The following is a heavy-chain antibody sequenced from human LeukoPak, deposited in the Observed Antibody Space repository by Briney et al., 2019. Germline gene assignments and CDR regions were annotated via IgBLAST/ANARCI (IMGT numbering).Heavy chain of an antibody. V-gene: IGHV4-61*01. CDR1: GGSVSSGSHY. J-gene: IGHJ4*02. CDR3: ATYIVAAGYLHY. Sequence: PAETLSLTCTVSGGSVSSGSHYWSCIRQPPGKGLEWIGYVYYSGSTMYNPSLKSRVIISVDTSKNQFSLKLTSVAAADTAVYFCATYIVAAGYLHYWGQGTLVTVSS. D-gene: IGHD6-13*01. CDR2: VYYSGST.